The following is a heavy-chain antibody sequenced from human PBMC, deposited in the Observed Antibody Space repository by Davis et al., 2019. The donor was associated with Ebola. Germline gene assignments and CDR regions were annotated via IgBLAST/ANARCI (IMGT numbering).Heavy chain of an antibody. CDR2: IYTGDSDT. CDR1: GNSFSSHW. D-gene: IGHD1-20*01. CDR3: ASLRRTITGMDDGFDI. Sequence: GESLKISCKDSGNSFSSHWIGWVRQMPGKGLEWMGIIYTGDSDTRYSPSFRGQVTISADKSIKTAFLQWSSLKASDTAMYYCASLRRTITGMDDGFDIWGQETMVTVSS. V-gene: IGHV5-51*01. J-gene: IGHJ3*02.